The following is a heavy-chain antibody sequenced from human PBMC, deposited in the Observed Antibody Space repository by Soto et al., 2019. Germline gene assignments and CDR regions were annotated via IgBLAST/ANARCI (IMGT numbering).Heavy chain of an antibody. Sequence: GSLRLSCAASGFTFSSYGMHWVRQAPGKGLEWVAVISKDGSTKYDADSVKGRFTISRDNSKNTLYLQMNSLRAEDTAVYYCAKETHSSGYGSYFDYWGQGTLVTVSS. CDR2: ISKDGSTK. CDR1: GFTFSSYG. CDR3: AKETHSSGYGSYFDY. J-gene: IGHJ4*02. V-gene: IGHV3-30*18. D-gene: IGHD3-22*01.